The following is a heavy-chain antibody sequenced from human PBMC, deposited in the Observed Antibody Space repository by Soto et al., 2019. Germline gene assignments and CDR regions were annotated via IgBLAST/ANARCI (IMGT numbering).Heavy chain of an antibody. CDR1: GYTFTGYY. Sequence: ASVKVSCKASGYTFTGYYMHWVRQAPGQGLEWMGWINPNSGGTNYAQKFQGWVTMTRDTSISTAYMELSRLRSDDTAVYYCAIALSWYKPFDYWGQGTLVTVSS. V-gene: IGHV1-2*04. J-gene: IGHJ4*02. CDR3: AIALSWYKPFDY. D-gene: IGHD6-13*01. CDR2: INPNSGGT.